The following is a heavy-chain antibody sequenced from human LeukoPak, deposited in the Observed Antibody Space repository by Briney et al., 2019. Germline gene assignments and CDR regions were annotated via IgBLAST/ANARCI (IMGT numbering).Heavy chain of an antibody. CDR2: IDISGTSM. CDR1: GFTFSTYT. Sequence: GGSLRLSCAASGFTFSTYTMHWVRQAPGKGLEWVSCIDISGTSMYYADSVKGRFTISRDNAKNSPFLQMHSLRAEDTAVYYCARPSRSGYSTGWPDYWGQGTLVTVSS. CDR3: ARPSRSGYSTGWPDY. J-gene: IGHJ4*02. D-gene: IGHD6-19*01. V-gene: IGHV3-21*01.